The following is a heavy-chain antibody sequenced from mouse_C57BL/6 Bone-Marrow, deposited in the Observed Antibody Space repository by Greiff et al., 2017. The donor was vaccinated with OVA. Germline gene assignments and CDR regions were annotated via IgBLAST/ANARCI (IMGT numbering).Heavy chain of an antibody. D-gene: IGHD1-1*01. CDR2: LNPEDGDT. Sequence: VQLKESGAELVRPGASVKLSCTASGFNIKDTNRHGGKRRPKRALGGIGRLNPEDGDTEYAPKFQGKATMTADTSSNTAYLQLSSLTSEDTAVYYCTTDYYGSSGAMDYWGQGTSVTVSS. V-gene: IGHV14-1*01. CDR1: GFNIKDTN. J-gene: IGHJ4*01. CDR3: TTDYYGSSGAMDY.